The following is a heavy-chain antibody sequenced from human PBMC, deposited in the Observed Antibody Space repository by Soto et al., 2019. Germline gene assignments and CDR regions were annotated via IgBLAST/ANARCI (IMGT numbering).Heavy chain of an antibody. CDR2: IYYSGST. CDR1: GGSISSGGYY. CDR3: AREYSSGWKPPGLVDY. Sequence: PSETLSLTCTVSGGSISSGGYYWSWIRQHPGKGLEWIGYIYYSGSTYYNPSLKSRVTISVDTSKNQFSLKLSSVTAADTAVYYCAREYSSGWKPPGLVDYWGQGTLVTVSS. D-gene: IGHD6-19*01. J-gene: IGHJ4*02. V-gene: IGHV4-31*03.